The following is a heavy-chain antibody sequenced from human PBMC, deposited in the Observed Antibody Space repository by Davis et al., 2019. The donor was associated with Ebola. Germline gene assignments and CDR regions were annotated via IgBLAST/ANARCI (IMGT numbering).Heavy chain of an antibody. CDR3: ARDRGKAQAAPVQYYYYGMDV. D-gene: IGHD6-6*01. Sequence: GESLKISCAASGFTFSSYWMHWVRQAPGKGLEWVSSISSSSSYIYYADSVKGRFTISSDNAKNSLYLQLNSLRAEDTAVYYCARDRGKAQAAPVQYYYYGMDVWGQGTTVTVSS. J-gene: IGHJ6*02. V-gene: IGHV3-21*01. CDR2: ISSSSSYI. CDR1: GFTFSSYW.